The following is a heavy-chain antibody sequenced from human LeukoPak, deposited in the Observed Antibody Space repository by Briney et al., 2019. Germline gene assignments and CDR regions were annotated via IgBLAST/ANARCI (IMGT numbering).Heavy chain of an antibody. Sequence: PGGSLRLSCAASGFTFSSYAMHWVRQAPGKGLEWVAVISYDGSNKYYADSVKGRFTISRDNSKNTLYLQMNSLRAEDTAVYYCAREDSVRPQQLGLPGRYWGQGTLVTVSS. V-gene: IGHV3-30-3*01. J-gene: IGHJ4*02. CDR3: AREDSVRPQQLGLPGRY. CDR2: ISYDGSNK. CDR1: GFTFSSYA. D-gene: IGHD6-13*01.